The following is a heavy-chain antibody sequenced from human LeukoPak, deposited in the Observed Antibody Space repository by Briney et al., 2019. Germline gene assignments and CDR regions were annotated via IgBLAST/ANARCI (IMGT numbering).Heavy chain of an antibody. Sequence: ASVTVSFKASGYTFTSYYMHWVRQAPGQGLEWMGIINPSGGSTSYAQKFQGRVTMTRDMSTSTVYMELSSLRSEDTAVYYCARGKSRSMIVVVSDDFDYWGQGTLVTVSS. CDR1: GYTFTSYY. CDR2: INPSGGST. CDR3: ARGKSRSMIVVVSDDFDY. V-gene: IGHV1-46*01. D-gene: IGHD3-22*01. J-gene: IGHJ4*02.